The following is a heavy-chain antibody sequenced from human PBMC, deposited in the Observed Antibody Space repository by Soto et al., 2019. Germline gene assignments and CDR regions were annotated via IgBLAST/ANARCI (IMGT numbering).Heavy chain of an antibody. CDR2: IYNDGKT. J-gene: IGHJ6*02. D-gene: IGHD3-10*01. V-gene: IGHV3-53*01. CDR1: GLPVSTNY. Sequence: GGSLRLSCAASGLPVSTNYMSWVRQAPGKGLEWVSVIYNDGKTYYADSVKGRFTISRDASKNTLHLQMDSLRDEDTAVYYCVRPLPSGQNYGMDVWGQGTTVTVSS. CDR3: VRPLPSGQNYGMDV.